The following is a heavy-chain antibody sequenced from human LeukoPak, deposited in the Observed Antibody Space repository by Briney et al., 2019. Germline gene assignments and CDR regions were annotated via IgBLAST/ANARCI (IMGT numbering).Heavy chain of an antibody. CDR3: AREGNSYSSSEYYYYYMDV. V-gene: IGHV4-59*01. CDR1: GGSISSYY. D-gene: IGHD6-13*01. Sequence: SETLSLTCTVSGGSISSYYWSWIRQPPGKGLEWIGYIYYSGSTNYNPSLKSRVTISVDTSKNQFSLKLSSVTAEDTAVYYCAREGNSYSSSEYYYYYMDVWGKGTTVTVSS. J-gene: IGHJ6*03. CDR2: IYYSGST.